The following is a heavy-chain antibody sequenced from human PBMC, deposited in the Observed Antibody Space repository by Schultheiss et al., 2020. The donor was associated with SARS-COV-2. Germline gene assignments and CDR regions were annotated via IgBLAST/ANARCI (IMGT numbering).Heavy chain of an antibody. J-gene: IGHJ5*02. Sequence: GSLRLSCAASGFTFSSYGMHWVRQAPGKGLEFVASIRSSGRDIYYADSMQGRFTVSRDNANNSLYLQMHSLRAEDTAVYYCVRDRSWWTPYNCFDLWGRGTLVTVSS. CDR2: IRSSGRDI. V-gene: IGHV3-21*01. CDR1: GFTFSSYG. CDR3: VRDRSWWTPYNCFDL. D-gene: IGHD2-15*01.